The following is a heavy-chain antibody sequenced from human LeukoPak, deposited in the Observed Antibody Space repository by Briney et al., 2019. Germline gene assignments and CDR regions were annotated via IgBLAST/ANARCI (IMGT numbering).Heavy chain of an antibody. CDR1: GYSFTNYW. CDR2: IYPGDSDT. D-gene: IGHD1-7*01. Sequence: GQSLKISCKGSGYSFTNYWIGWVRQMPGKGLEWVGSIYPGDSDTRYSPSFQGQVTISADKSITTAYLQWSSLKASDTAIYYCARPGSTGTDYFQFWGQGTLVTVSS. V-gene: IGHV5-51*01. J-gene: IGHJ4*02. CDR3: ARPGSTGTDYFQF.